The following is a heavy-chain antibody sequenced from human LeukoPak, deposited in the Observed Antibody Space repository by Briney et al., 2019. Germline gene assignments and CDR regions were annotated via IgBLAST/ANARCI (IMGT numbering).Heavy chain of an antibody. Sequence: SETLSLTCTVSGGSISGYYWTWIRQPAGKGLEWIGRIYSSGTTNYNPSLKSRVTMSLDTSKNQFSLKLSSVTAADTAVYYCARDCGSCYFDNWGQGTLVTVSS. J-gene: IGHJ4*02. V-gene: IGHV4-4*07. D-gene: IGHD6-13*01. CDR2: IYSSGTT. CDR1: GGSISGYY. CDR3: ARDCGSCYFDN.